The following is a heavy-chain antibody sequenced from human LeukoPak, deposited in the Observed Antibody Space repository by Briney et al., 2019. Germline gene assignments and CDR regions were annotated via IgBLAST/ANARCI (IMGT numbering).Heavy chain of an antibody. D-gene: IGHD3-10*01. V-gene: IGHV1-2*02. J-gene: IGHJ2*01. CDR3: ARITMVRGVIFDWYFDL. Sequence: ASVKVSCKASGYTVAGYYLHWVRQAPGQGLEWMGWINPNSGATNYAQKFQGRVTMTRDKAISTAYMELSRLRSDDTAVYYCARITMVRGVIFDWYFDLWGRGTLVTVSS. CDR2: INPNSGAT. CDR1: GYTVAGYY.